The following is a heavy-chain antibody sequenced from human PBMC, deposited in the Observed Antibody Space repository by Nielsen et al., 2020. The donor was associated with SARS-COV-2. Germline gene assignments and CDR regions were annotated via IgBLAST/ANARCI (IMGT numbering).Heavy chain of an antibody. CDR3: ARAEGGSLGELSPSMNFDY. Sequence: ASVKVSCKASGYTFTSYYMHWVRQAPGQGLEWMGIINPNSGGTNYAQKFQGWVTMTRDTSISTAYMELSRLRSDDTAVYYCARAEGGSLGELSPSMNFDYWGQGTLVTVSS. J-gene: IGHJ4*02. CDR2: INPNSGGT. D-gene: IGHD3-16*02. CDR1: GYTFTSYY. V-gene: IGHV1-2*04.